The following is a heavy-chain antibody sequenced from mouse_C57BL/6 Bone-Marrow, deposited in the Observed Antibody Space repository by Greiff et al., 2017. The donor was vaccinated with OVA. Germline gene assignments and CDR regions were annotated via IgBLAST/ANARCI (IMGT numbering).Heavy chain of an antibody. CDR2: ISSGGSYT. J-gene: IGHJ2*01. D-gene: IGHD3-3*01. CDR3: ARPRYFDD. Sequence: DVMLVESGGDLVKPGGSLKLSCAASGFTFSSYGMSWVRQTPDKRLEWVATISSGGSYTYYPDSVKGRFTISRDNAKNTLYLQMSSLKSEDTAMYYCARPRYFDDWGQGTTLTVSS. CDR1: GFTFSSYG. V-gene: IGHV5-6*02.